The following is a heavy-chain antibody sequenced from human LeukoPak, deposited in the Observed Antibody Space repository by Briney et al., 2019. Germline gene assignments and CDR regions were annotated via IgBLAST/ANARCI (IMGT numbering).Heavy chain of an antibody. V-gene: IGHV4-39*01. J-gene: IGHJ5*02. CDR2: IYYSGST. CDR3: ARVPYNWNYGWYDP. CDR1: GGSISSSSYY. Sequence: SGTLSLTCTVSGGSISSSSYYWGRIRQPPGKGLEWIGSIYYSGSTYYNPSLKSRVTVSVDTSKNQFSLKLSSVTAADTAVYYCARVPYNWNYGWYDPWGQGTLVTVSS. D-gene: IGHD1-7*01.